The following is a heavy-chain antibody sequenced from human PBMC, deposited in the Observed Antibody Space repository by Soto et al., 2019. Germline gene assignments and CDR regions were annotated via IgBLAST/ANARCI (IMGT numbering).Heavy chain of an antibody. J-gene: IGHJ3*01. D-gene: IGHD2-8*01. CDR1: GFTFYNYA. CDR2: ISGGGDGT. V-gene: IGHV3-23*01. Sequence: EVHLLESGGGLVRPGGSLRLSRAASGFTFYNYAMNWVRQAPEKGLEWVSTISGGGDGTYYADSVKGRFTISRDNSRNTVYLQMNSLRAEDTAVYYCAKKGLGSLATYCTTGDCHYAFDVWGQGTLVTVSS. CDR3: AKKGLGSLATYCTTGDCHYAFDV.